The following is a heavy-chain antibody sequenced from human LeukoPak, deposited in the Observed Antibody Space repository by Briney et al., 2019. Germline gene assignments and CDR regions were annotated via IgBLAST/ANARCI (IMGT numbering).Heavy chain of an antibody. V-gene: IGHV4-59*01. D-gene: IGHD6-13*01. Sequence: SETLSLTCTVSGGSLSSYYWSWLRQPPGKGLEWFGYIYYSGSTNYNPSRKSRLTISVDTSKNQFSLKLSSVTAADTAVYYCARVGIRAAAQANFDYWGQGALVTVSS. CDR1: GGSLSSYY. CDR2: IYYSGST. CDR3: ARVGIRAAAQANFDY. J-gene: IGHJ4*02.